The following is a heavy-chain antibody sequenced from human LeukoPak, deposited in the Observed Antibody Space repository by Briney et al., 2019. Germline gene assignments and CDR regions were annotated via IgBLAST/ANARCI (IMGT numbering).Heavy chain of an antibody. D-gene: IGHD3-10*01. CDR2: IYYTGST. CDR1: GGSISSYY. V-gene: IGHV4-59*01. Sequence: LETPSLTCTVSGGSISSYYWSWIRQPPGKGLEWIGYIYYTGSTNYNPSLMSRVTISVDTSKNQFSLKLSSVTAEDTAVYYCARDLYYGSGPFDPWGQGTLVTVSS. CDR3: ARDLYYGSGPFDP. J-gene: IGHJ5*02.